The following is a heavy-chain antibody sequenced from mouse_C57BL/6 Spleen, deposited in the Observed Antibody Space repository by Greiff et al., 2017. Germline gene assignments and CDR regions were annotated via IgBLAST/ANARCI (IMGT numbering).Heavy chain of an antibody. CDR1: GYAFRSSW. Sequence: VQLLQSGPELVKPGASVKISCKASGYAFRSSWMNWVQQRPGKGLEWIGRIYTGDGDTNYNGKFKGQATLTADKSSSTSYMQLSSLTSENSAVYFYARGDSYYYGSSYGDAMDYWGQGTSGTVSS. CDR3: ARGDSYYYGSSYGDAMDY. CDR2: IYTGDGDT. J-gene: IGHJ4*01. V-gene: IGHV1-82*01. D-gene: IGHD1-1*01.